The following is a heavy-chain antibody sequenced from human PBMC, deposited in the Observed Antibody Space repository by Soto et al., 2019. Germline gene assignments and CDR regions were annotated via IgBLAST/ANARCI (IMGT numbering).Heavy chain of an antibody. Sequence: ASVKVYCKASGYTFTSYDINWVRQANGQGLEWMGWMNPNSGNTGYAQKFQGRVTMTRNTSISTAYMELSSLRSEDTAVYYCARLHSSGWYVTRNDDAFDIWGQGTMVTVSS. D-gene: IGHD6-19*01. CDR1: GYTFTSYD. CDR2: MNPNSGNT. V-gene: IGHV1-8*01. CDR3: ARLHSSGWYVTRNDDAFDI. J-gene: IGHJ3*02.